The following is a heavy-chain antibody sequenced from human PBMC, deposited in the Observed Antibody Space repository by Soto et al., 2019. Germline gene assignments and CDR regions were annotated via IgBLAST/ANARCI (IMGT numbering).Heavy chain of an antibody. CDR2: INASGGST. V-gene: IGHV1-46*01. CDR3: ARVGCWDYYFDY. CDR1: GYTFTSYY. J-gene: IGHJ4*02. Sequence: ASEKVSCKASGYTFTSYYMHWVRQAPGQGMEWMGIINASGGSTSYAQKPQGRVTMTRDTSTSTDYMELSSLRSDDTAVYYCARVGCWDYYFDYWGQGTLVTVSS. D-gene: IGHD1-26*01.